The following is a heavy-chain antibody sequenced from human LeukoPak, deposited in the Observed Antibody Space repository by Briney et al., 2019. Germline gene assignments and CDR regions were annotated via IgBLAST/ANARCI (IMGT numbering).Heavy chain of an antibody. D-gene: IGHD5-24*01. V-gene: IGHV4-39*02. CDR2: IYYNVAT. CDR1: GGSISSSIYY. Sequence: SETLSLTCTVSGGSISSSIYYWGWFRQPPGKGLEWIVSIYYNVATYYNSSLKSRVTISVDTSKNHLSLKLSSVTAADTAVYYCARVRDGYNRNWAYWGQGTLVTVSS. CDR3: ARVRDGYNRNWAY. J-gene: IGHJ4*02.